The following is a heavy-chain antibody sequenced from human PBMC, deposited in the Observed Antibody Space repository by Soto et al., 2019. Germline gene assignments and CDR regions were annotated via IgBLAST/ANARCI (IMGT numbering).Heavy chain of an antibody. Sequence: QVQLQESGPGLVKPSATLSLTCSISGGSISDYQWNWIRQPPGKGLEWIGYIYHSGRTNYNPSLNSRVTISLDTSAKQFSLRLRSVTAADTAVYYCARMRGLGEISPYFEDGGQGALVTVSS. CDR2: IYHSGRT. CDR1: GGSISDYQ. J-gene: IGHJ4*02. D-gene: IGHD3-16*02. V-gene: IGHV4-59*01. CDR3: ARMRGLGEISPYFED.